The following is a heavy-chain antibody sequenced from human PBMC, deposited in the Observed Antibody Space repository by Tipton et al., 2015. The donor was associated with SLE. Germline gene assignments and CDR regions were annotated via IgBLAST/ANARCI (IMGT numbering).Heavy chain of an antibody. CDR3: AKDMWGLGNYFKTLFEY. Sequence: SLRLSCAASGFTFSSYAMHWVRQAPGKGLEWVAFIQYDGISKYYADSVRGRFTISRDNSKNTLYLQMNSLRAEDTAVYYCAKDMWGLGNYFKTLFEYWGQGTLVTVSS. V-gene: IGHV3-30*02. J-gene: IGHJ4*02. CDR1: GFTFSSYA. D-gene: IGHD2/OR15-2a*01. CDR2: IQYDGISK.